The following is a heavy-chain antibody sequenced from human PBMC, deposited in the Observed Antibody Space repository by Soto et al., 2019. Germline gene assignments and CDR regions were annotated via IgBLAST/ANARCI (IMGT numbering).Heavy chain of an antibody. J-gene: IGHJ4*02. D-gene: IGHD1-1*01. Sequence: GGSLRLSCAASAFSFSTSWMHWVRQAPGEGLVWVSRINPDGRTINYADSVKGRFTISRDNAKNTLYLQMNILRVEDTAVYFCATAGNCRFDNWGLGTLVTVSS. CDR3: ATAGNCRFDN. V-gene: IGHV3-74*01. CDR2: INPDGRTI. CDR1: AFSFSTSW.